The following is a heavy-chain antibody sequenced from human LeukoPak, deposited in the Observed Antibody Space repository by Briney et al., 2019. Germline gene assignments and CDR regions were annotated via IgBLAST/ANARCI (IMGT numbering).Heavy chain of an antibody. V-gene: IGHV3-23*01. CDR2: IDGSGGST. CDR1: GFTFSSYA. J-gene: IGHJ4*02. Sequence: GGSLRLSCAASGFTFSSYAMSWVRQAPGRGLEWVSGIDGSGGSTYYSDSVKGRFTISRDNSKNTLYLQVNSLRAEDTALYYCAKDRALFGIFDYWGQGTLVTVSS. CDR3: AKDRALFGIFDY. D-gene: IGHD3-3*01.